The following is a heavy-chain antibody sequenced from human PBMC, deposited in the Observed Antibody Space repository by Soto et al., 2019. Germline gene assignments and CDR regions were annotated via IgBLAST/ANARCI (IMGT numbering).Heavy chain of an antibody. D-gene: IGHD3-22*01. V-gene: IGHV4-59*02. CDR1: GASVSTGY. Sequence: QIQLQVSGPELVKPSETLSLTCTVSGASVSTGYWSWIRQPPGKGLEWIGFMYFGGSFNYNPSLTSRATISVETSKNQFSMKMTSVTAADTAVYYCARIYYDSTGFAVDPWGQGTLVTVSS. CDR2: MYFGGSF. J-gene: IGHJ5*02. CDR3: ARIYYDSTGFAVDP.